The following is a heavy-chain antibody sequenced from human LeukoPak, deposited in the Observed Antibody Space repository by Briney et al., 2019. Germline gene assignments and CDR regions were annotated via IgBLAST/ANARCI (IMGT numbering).Heavy chain of an antibody. CDR2: IYYSGST. J-gene: IGHJ4*02. CDR1: GGSISSYY. CDR3: ARHSSLAHFDF. Sequence: SETLSLTCTVSGGSISSYYWSWIRQPPGKGLEWIGYIYYSGSTNYNPSLKSRVTMSVDTSKNQFSLNLSSVTAADTAVYYCARHSSLAHFDFWGQGTLVTVSS. V-gene: IGHV4-59*08.